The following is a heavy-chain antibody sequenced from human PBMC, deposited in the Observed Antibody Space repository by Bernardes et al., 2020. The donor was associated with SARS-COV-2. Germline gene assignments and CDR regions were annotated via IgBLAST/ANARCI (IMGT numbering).Heavy chain of an antibody. V-gene: IGHV3-7*01. CDR3: ARDFTYYDILTGYPNTPFHYFDY. D-gene: IGHD3-9*01. J-gene: IGHJ4*02. CDR2: IKQDGSEK. Sequence: GGALRLSCAASGFTFSSYWMSWVRQAPGKGLEWVANIKQDGSEKYYVDSVKGRFTISRDNAKNSLYLQMNSLRAEDTAVYYCARDFTYYDILTGYPNTPFHYFDYWGQGTLVTVSS. CDR1: GFTFSSYW.